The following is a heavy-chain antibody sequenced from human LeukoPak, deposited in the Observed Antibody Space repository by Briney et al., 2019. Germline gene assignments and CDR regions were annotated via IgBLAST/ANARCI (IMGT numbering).Heavy chain of an antibody. CDR3: AKDILPNYGDLTHFDF. CDR1: GFTFDDYA. D-gene: IGHD4-17*01. Sequence: PGGSLRLSCAASGFTFDDYAMHWVRQSPGKGLEWVSGITWNSGSIDYADSVKGRFTISRDNAKNSLYLQMNSLRAEDTALYYCAKDILPNYGDLTHFDFWGQGTLVTVSS. CDR2: ITWNSGSI. V-gene: IGHV3-9*01. J-gene: IGHJ4*02.